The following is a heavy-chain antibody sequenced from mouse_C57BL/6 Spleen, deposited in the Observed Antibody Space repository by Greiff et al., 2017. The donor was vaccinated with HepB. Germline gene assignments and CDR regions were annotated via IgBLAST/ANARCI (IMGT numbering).Heavy chain of an antibody. CDR3: ATRNYYGSSYFDY. J-gene: IGHJ2*01. V-gene: IGHV1-42*01. CDR1: GYSFTGYY. CDR2: LNPSTGGT. D-gene: IGHD1-1*01. Sequence: VQLQQSGPELVKPGASVKISCKASGYSFTGYYMNWVKQSPETSLEWIGELNPSTGGTTYNQKFKAKATLTLDKSSSTAYMQLKSLTSEDSAVYYCATRNYYGSSYFDYWGQGTTLTVAS.